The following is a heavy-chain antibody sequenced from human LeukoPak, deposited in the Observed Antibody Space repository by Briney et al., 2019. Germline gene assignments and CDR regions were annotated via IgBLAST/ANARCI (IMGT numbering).Heavy chain of an antibody. CDR2: INPNSGGT. J-gene: IGHJ6*03. CDR1: GYTFTGYY. CDR3: ARGSGNYDFWSGRDYYYYMDV. V-gene: IGHV1-2*02. Sequence: GAPVKVSCKASGYTFTGYYMHWVRQAPGQGLEWMGWINPNSGGTNYAQKFQGRVTMTRDTSISTAYMELSRLRSDDTAVYYCARGSGNYDFWSGRDYYYYMDVWGKGTTVTVSS. D-gene: IGHD3-3*01.